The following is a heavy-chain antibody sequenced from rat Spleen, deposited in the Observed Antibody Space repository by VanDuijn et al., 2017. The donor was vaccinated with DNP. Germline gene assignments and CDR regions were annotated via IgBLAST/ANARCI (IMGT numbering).Heavy chain of an antibody. CDR1: GFTFSDSY. J-gene: IGHJ3*01. Sequence: EVQLVESGGDLVQPGRSLKLSCAASGFTFSDSYMAWFRQPPKKGLEWVATINWDGNSTHYRDSVKGRFTISRDNGKRTLYLQMDSLRSEDTATYYCVRLGYYEGSYPNWFAYWGQGTLVTVSS. CDR2: INWDGNST. V-gene: IGHV5-7*01. CDR3: VRLGYYEGSYPNWFAY. D-gene: IGHD1-12*03.